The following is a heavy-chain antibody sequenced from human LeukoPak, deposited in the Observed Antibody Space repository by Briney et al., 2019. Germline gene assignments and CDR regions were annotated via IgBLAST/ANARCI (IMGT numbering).Heavy chain of an antibody. CDR2: VYYSGST. D-gene: IGHD6-19*01. CDR3: ARATPSRSGLNY. J-gene: IGHJ4*02. CDR1: GGSVSSGSYY. Sequence: SETLSLTCTVSGGSVSSGSYYWSWIRQPPGKGLDWVGYVYYSGSTSYNPSLKGRLTISLDTSRNQFSLKLTSVTAADTAVYYCARATPSRSGLNYWGQGTLVTVSS. V-gene: IGHV4-61*01.